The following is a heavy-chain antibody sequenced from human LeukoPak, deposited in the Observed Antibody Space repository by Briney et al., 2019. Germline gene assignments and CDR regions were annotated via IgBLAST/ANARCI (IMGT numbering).Heavy chain of an antibody. J-gene: IGHJ4*02. Sequence: GGSLKISCKGSGYSFTSYWIGWVRQMPGKGLEWMGRIDPSDSYTNYSPSFQGHVTISADKSITTAYLQWSSLKASDTAMYYCARRGQRGKDYWGQGTLVTVSS. D-gene: IGHD3-10*01. V-gene: IGHV5-10-1*01. CDR1: GYSFTSYW. CDR3: ARRGQRGKDY. CDR2: IDPSDSYT.